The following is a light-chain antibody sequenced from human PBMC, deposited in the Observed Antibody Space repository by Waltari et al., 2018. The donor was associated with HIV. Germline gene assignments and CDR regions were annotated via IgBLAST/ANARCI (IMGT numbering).Light chain of an antibody. CDR1: SSTIGNNF. V-gene: IGLV1-47*01. J-gene: IGLJ2*01. Sequence: QSVLTQPPSASGAPGQRVTISCSGTSSTIGNNFVYWSQQFPGAAPKLLIYRNSQRPSGVSDRFFASKSGTSASLAISGLRSEDEGHYYCATWDDSLIDYVIFGGGTKVTVL. CDR3: ATWDDSLIDYVI. CDR2: RNS.